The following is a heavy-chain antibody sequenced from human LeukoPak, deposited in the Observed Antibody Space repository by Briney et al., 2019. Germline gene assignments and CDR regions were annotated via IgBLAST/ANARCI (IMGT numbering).Heavy chain of an antibody. CDR1: GFTFSSYA. V-gene: IGHV3-23*01. Sequence: PGGSLRLSCAASGFTFSSYAMTWIRQAPGKGLEWVSGISGSGGDTYYADSVKGRFTVSRDNSKNTLSLQMNSLRAEDTAVYYCAKDVRRMATISDDYWGQGTLVTVSS. D-gene: IGHD5-12*01. CDR3: AKDVRRMATISDDY. CDR2: ISGSGGDT. J-gene: IGHJ4*02.